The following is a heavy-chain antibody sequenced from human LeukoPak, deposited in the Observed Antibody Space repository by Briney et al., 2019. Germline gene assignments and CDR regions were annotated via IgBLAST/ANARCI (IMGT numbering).Heavy chain of an antibody. J-gene: IGHJ4*01. Sequence: PSETLSLTCTVSGGSISSNYWSWIRQPPGKGLEWIGYVHYSGSTNYNPSLKSRVTISVDTSTNLFSLKLNSLTAADTAVYYCARGRYFDYWGHGTLVTVSS. CDR1: GGSISSNY. CDR2: VHYSGST. CDR3: ARGRYFDY. V-gene: IGHV4-59*01.